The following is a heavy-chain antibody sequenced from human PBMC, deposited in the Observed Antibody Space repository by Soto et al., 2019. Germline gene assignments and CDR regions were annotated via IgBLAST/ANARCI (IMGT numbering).Heavy chain of an antibody. Sequence: QVQLQQWGAGLLKPSETLSLTCAVYGGSFSGYYWSWIRQPPGKGLEWIGEINHSGSTNYNPSLKSRVTISVDTSQNQFSLKLSSVTAADTAVYYCARVVSGSFDYWGQGTLVTVSS. D-gene: IGHD3-10*01. CDR1: GGSFSGYY. CDR2: INHSGST. V-gene: IGHV4-34*01. CDR3: ARVVSGSFDY. J-gene: IGHJ4*02.